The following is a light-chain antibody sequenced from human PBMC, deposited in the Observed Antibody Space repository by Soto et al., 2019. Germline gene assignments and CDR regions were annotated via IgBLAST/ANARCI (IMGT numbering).Light chain of an antibody. V-gene: IGKV3-11*01. Sequence: EIVLTQSPATLSLSPGDRATLSCRASQSVSSYLAWYQQKPGQAPRLLIYDASNRATGIPARFSGSGSGTDFTLTISSLEPEDFAVYYCQQRSNWPVGWTFGQGTKVEIK. CDR1: QSVSSY. CDR2: DAS. J-gene: IGKJ1*01. CDR3: QQRSNWPVGWT.